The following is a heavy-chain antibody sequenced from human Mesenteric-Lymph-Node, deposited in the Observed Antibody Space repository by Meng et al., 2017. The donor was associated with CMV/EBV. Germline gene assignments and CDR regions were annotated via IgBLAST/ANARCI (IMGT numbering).Heavy chain of an antibody. CDR2: IHYNGGP. Sequence: GSLRLSCTVSGGSITSYYWSWIRQPPGKGLEWIGYIHYNGGPNYNPSLKSRVTISVDTSKSQFSLRLTSVTAADTAVYYCARDGMTAVSTYYYHYGMDVWGQGTTVTVSS. CDR3: ARDGMTAVSTYYYHYGMDV. CDR1: GGSITSYY. J-gene: IGHJ6*02. V-gene: IGHV4-59*01. D-gene: IGHD4-11*01.